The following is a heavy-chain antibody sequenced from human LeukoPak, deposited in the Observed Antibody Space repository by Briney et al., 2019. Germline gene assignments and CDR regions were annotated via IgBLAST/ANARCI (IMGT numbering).Heavy chain of an antibody. CDR1: GGSISSSSYY. CDR2: IYYSGST. D-gene: IGHD1-26*01. CDR3: GRHDLGVGATNWFDP. Sequence: PSETLSLTCTVSGGSISSSSYYWGWIRQPPGKGLEWIGSIYYSGSTYYNPSLKSRVTISVDTSKNQFSLKLSSVTAADTAVYYCGRHDLGVGATNWFDPWGQGTLVTVSS. J-gene: IGHJ5*02. V-gene: IGHV4-39*01.